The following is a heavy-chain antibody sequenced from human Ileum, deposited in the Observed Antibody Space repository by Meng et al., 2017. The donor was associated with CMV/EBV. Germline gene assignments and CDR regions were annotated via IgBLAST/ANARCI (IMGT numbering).Heavy chain of an antibody. CDR1: GCTFSYYW. J-gene: IGHJ4*02. Sequence: CAASGCTFSYYWRHWVRQAPGKGLVWVSTINADGSPTTYADSVKGRFTISRDNSKNTLYLQMNSLRAEDTAVYYCAKESSGGGDFDYWGQGTLVTVSS. CDR2: INADGSPT. CDR3: AKESSGGGDFDY. V-gene: IGHV3-74*01. D-gene: IGHD6-19*01.